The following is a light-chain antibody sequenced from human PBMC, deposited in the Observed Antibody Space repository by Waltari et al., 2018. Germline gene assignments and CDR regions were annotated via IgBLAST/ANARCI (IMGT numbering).Light chain of an antibody. Sequence: SFALTQPPSVSVSPGQTASITCSGYNLEAKYTYWYQQRPGQSPVLVIYDDDKRPSGIPERFSGSNSGNTATLTIRGTQAVDEGDYYCQAWDGTSLVFGTGTKVTVL. V-gene: IGLV3-1*01. CDR3: QAWDGTSLV. CDR1: NLEAKY. J-gene: IGLJ1*01. CDR2: DDD.